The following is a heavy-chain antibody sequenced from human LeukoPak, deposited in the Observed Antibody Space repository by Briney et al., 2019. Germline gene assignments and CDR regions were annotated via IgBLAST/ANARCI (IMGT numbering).Heavy chain of an antibody. CDR1: GGSSSDYL. Sequence: PSETLSLTCTVSGGSSSDYLWSWIRQPPGKGLEWIGYIYYSGSTNYSPSLKSRVAISLDTSKTHFSLSLTSVTAADTAVYYCARRSVGAPVRFVWGKGTTVTVSS. V-gene: IGHV4-59*08. CDR3: ARRSVGAPVRFV. D-gene: IGHD1-26*01. CDR2: IYYSGST. J-gene: IGHJ6*04.